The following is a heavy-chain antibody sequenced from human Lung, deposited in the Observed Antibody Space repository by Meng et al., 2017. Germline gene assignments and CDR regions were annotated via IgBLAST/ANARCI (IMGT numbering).Heavy chain of an antibody. V-gene: IGHV1-18*01. Sequence: QVTLMQSGAEVKKPGASVKVSCKAVGYTFTTYGISWVRQAPGQGLEWMGWISPYNGYTSSIQKFQGRVTMTTDTSTSTAYMELMSLGSDDTAVYYCAILSHCTGGTCYPYDYWGQGTLVTVSS. CDR3: AILSHCTGGTCYPYDY. CDR1: GYTFTTYG. J-gene: IGHJ4*02. CDR2: ISPYNGYT. D-gene: IGHD2-15*01.